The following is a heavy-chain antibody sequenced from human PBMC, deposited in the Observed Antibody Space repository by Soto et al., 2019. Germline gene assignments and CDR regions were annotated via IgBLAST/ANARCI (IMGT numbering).Heavy chain of an antibody. CDR3: ARHDWAKRFDS. D-gene: IGHD3-9*01. CDR2: IYYSGST. J-gene: IGHJ4*02. Sequence: QLQLQESGPGLVKPSETLSLTCTVSGGSISSSSYYWGWIRQPPGKGLEWIGSIYYSGSTYYDPSLKCRVTISVDTSKNQSSRNLCSLTAADTTVYYCARHDWAKRFDSWGQGTLVTVSS. V-gene: IGHV4-39*01. CDR1: GGSISSSSYY.